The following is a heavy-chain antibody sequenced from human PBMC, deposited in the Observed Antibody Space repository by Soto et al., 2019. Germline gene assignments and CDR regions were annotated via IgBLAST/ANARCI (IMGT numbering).Heavy chain of an antibody. CDR1: GASISSSRSY. CDR2: FYYTGGT. Sequence: SETLSLTCTVSGASISSSRSYWGWVRQPPGKGLEWIVSFYYTGGTYSTYYNPSLKSQVTISVDTSKSQFSLNLWSVTAADTAVYYCASPRQGNYDFWSGYYALDYWGQGTLVTVSS. J-gene: IGHJ4*02. CDR3: ASPRQGNYDFWSGYYALDY. D-gene: IGHD3-3*01. V-gene: IGHV4-39*01.